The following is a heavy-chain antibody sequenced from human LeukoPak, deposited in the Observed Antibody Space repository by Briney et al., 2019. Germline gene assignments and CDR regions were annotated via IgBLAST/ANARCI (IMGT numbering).Heavy chain of an antibody. V-gene: IGHV4-59*08. CDR1: GGSIRSYY. Sequence: NPSETLSLTCTVSGGSIRSYYWSWIRQPPGKGLEWMAHIHGSGSTYYNPSLKSRLTMSVDTSKNQFSLRLSSVTAADTAVYYCARHLNGGTYPLDHWGQGTLVTVSS. CDR2: IHGSGST. J-gene: IGHJ4*02. CDR3: ARHLNGGTYPLDH. D-gene: IGHD1-26*01.